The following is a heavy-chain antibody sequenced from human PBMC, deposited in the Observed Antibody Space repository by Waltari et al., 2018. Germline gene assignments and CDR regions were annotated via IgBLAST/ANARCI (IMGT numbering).Heavy chain of an antibody. CDR1: GFTFSSYA. D-gene: IGHD5-18*01. Sequence: EVQLLESGGGLVQPGGSLRLSCAASGFTFSSYAMSWVRQAPGKGLEWVSVIYSGGSTYYADSVKGRFTISRDNSKNTLYLQMNSLRAEDTAVYYCAKAHRRRGYSYGYYFDYWGQGTLVTVSS. CDR2: IYSGGST. J-gene: IGHJ4*02. V-gene: IGHV3-23*03. CDR3: AKAHRRRGYSYGYYFDY.